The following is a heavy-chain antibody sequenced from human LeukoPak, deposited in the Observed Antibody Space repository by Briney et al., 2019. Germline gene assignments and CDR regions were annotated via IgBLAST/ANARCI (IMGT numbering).Heavy chain of an antibody. J-gene: IGHJ5*02. Sequence: SSETLSLTCTVSGGSISSYYWSWIRQPPGKGLEWIGYIYYSGSTNYNPSLKGRVTISVDTSKNQFSLKLSSVTAADTAVYYCARGGNYWPQWWFDPWGRGTLVSVSS. V-gene: IGHV4-59*08. CDR2: IYYSGST. CDR1: GGSISSYY. CDR3: ARGGNYWPQWWFDP. D-gene: IGHD1-26*01.